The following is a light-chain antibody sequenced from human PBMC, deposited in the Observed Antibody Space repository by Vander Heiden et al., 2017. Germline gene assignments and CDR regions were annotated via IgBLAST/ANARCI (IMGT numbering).Light chain of an antibody. CDR1: QSISSY. Sequence: DIQMTQSPSPLSASVGDRVTITCRASQSISSYLNWYQQKPGKAPKLLIYAASSLQSGVPSRFSGSGSGTDFTLTISSLQPEDFATYYCQQSDSTPQTFGQGTKVEIK. J-gene: IGKJ1*01. CDR2: AAS. CDR3: QQSDSTPQT. V-gene: IGKV1-39*01.